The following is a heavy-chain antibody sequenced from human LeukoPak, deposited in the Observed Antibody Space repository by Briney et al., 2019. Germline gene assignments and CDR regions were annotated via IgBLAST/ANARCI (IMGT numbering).Heavy chain of an antibody. CDR2: IIPIFGTA. Sequence: SVKVSCKASGGTFSSYAISWVRQAPGQGLEWMGGIIPIFGTANYAQKFQGRVTITADKSTSTAYMELSSLRSEDTAVYYCARDNALYYYDSSGYYDREDAFDIWGQGTMVTVSS. J-gene: IGHJ3*02. D-gene: IGHD3-22*01. V-gene: IGHV1-69*06. CDR1: GGTFSSYA. CDR3: ARDNALYYYDSSGYYDREDAFDI.